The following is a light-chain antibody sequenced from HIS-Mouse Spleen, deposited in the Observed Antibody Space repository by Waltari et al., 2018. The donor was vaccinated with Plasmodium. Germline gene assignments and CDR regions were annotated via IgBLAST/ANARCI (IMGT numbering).Light chain of an antibody. CDR3: QQYNSYSMYT. CDR1: QSISSW. CDR2: KAS. Sequence: DIQMTKSPSTLSASVGDRVTIPCRASQSISSWLAWYQQKPGKAPKLLIYKASSLESGVPSRFSGSGSGTEFTLTISSLQPDDFATYYCQQYNSYSMYTFGQGTKLEIK. V-gene: IGKV1-5*03. J-gene: IGKJ2*01.